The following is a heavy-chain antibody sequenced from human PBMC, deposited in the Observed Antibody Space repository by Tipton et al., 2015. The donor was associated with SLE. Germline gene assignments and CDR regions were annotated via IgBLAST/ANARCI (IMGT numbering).Heavy chain of an antibody. D-gene: IGHD2-2*01. CDR2: MNPNSGYT. CDR1: GYTFTNYD. V-gene: IGHV1-8*01. Sequence: QSGAEVKKPGASVKVSCKASGYTFTNYDINWVRQATGQGLEWMGWMNPNSGYTGYAQKFQGRVTMTGNTSISTAYMELSSLKSEDTAVYYCAREAAAMASDYWGQGTLVTVSS. J-gene: IGHJ4*02. CDR3: AREAAAMASDY.